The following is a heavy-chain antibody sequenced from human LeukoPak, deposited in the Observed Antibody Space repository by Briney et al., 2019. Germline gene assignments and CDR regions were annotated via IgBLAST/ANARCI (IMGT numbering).Heavy chain of an antibody. J-gene: IGHJ4*02. D-gene: IGHD3-16*01. Sequence: PGGSLRLFCRASRFTVSSNYMSGVRHAPGGGLEWVSSISNRGGSTYYADSVKGRFTISRDNSKNTLYLQVDSLRAEDTAVYYCAKPAWGGTFDDWGQGTLVTVSS. CDR2: ISNRGGST. CDR3: AKPAWGGTFDD. CDR1: RFTVSSNY. V-gene: IGHV3-23*01.